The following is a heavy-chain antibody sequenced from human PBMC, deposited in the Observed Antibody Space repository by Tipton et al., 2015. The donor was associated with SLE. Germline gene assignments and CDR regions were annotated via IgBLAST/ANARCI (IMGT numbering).Heavy chain of an antibody. Sequence: GSLRLSCAASGFSFSTHSMEWVRQAPGKGLEWVSSISTNTNNMYYTDYADSVKGRLTISRDNAKNALYLQMNSLTAEDTAVYYCARDPAAAYCSTSGCIRRIYFDYWGQGILVTVSS. J-gene: IGHJ4*02. CDR2: ISTNTNNMYYT. CDR1: GFSFSTHS. D-gene: IGHD2-2*01. CDR3: ARDPAAAYCSTSGCIRRIYFDY. V-gene: IGHV3-21*01.